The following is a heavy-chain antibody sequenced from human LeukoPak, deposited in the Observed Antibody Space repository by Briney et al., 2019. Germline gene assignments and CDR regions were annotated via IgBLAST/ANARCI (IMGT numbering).Heavy chain of an antibody. Sequence: GGSLRLSCAASGFTFSSYSMNWVRQAPGKGLEWVSVIYRGGSTYYADSVKGRFTISRDNSKNTLYLQMNSLRAEDTAVYYCARSVDTLYYFDYWGQGTLVTVSS. CDR3: ARSVDTLYYFDY. D-gene: IGHD5-18*01. CDR2: IYRGGST. J-gene: IGHJ4*02. CDR1: GFTFSSYS. V-gene: IGHV3-53*01.